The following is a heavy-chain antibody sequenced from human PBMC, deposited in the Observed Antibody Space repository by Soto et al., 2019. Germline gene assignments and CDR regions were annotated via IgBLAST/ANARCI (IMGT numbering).Heavy chain of an antibody. D-gene: IGHD3-3*01. J-gene: IGHJ6*03. CDR2: ISGSGGST. Sequence: PGGSLRLSCAASGCTFSSYAMRWVRQAPGKGLEWVSAISGSGGSTYYADSVKGRFTISRDNSKNTLYLQMNGLRAEDTAVYYCAKAGFLELYYMDVWGKGTTVTVSS. V-gene: IGHV3-23*01. CDR1: GCTFSSYA. CDR3: AKAGFLELYYMDV.